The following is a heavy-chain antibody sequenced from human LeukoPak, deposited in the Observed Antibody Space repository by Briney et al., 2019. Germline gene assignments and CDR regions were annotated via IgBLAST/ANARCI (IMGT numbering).Heavy chain of an antibody. CDR2: ISSSSSYI. V-gene: IGHV3-21*01. D-gene: IGHD2-21*01. J-gene: IGHJ4*02. CDR3: ARGGSDADY. Sequence: GGSLRLSCAASGFTFSTYWMHWVRQAPGKGLEWVSSISSSSSYIYYADSVKGRFTISRDNAKNSLYLQMNSLRAEDTAVYYCARGGSDADYWGQGTLVTVSS. CDR1: GFTFSTYW.